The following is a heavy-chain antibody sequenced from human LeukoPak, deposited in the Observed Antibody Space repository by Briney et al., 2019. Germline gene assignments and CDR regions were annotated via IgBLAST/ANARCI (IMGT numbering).Heavy chain of an antibody. J-gene: IGHJ4*02. CDR2: ISAYNGNT. CDR3: ARSPSPVDHQDY. V-gene: IGHV1-18*01. D-gene: IGHD5-12*01. CDR1: GYTFTSYG. Sequence: ASVKVSCKASGYTFTSYGISWVRQAPGQGLEWMGWISAYNGNTNYAQKLQGRVTMTTDTSTSTAYMEVRSLKSDDTAVYYCARSPSPVDHQDYWGQGTLVTVSS.